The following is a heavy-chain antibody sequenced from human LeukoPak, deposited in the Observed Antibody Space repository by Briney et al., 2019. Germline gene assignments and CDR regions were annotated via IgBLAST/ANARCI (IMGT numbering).Heavy chain of an antibody. Sequence: PSETLSLTCTVSGGSISSYYWSWIRHPPGQGLEWTGYIYYSGSTNSKPSLTSRVTISVDTSKNQFSLKLSSVTAADTAVYYCARGGYYGSGNDFRFDPWGQGTLVTVSS. CDR3: ARGGYYGSGNDFRFDP. V-gene: IGHV4-59*01. CDR2: IYYSGST. CDR1: GGSISSYY. J-gene: IGHJ5*02. D-gene: IGHD3-10*01.